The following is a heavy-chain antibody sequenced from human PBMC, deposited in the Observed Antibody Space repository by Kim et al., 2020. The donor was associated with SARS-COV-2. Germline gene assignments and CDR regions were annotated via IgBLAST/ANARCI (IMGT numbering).Heavy chain of an antibody. CDR3: ARADLVVTIFGVVNGAGMDV. CDR1: GYTFTSYA. CDR2: INAGNGNT. Sequence: ASVKVSCKASGYTFTSYAMHWVRQAPGQRLEWMGWINAGNGNTKYSQKFQGRVTITRDTSASTAYMELSSLRSEDTAVYYCARADLVVTIFGVVNGAGMDVWGQGPTVTVSS. V-gene: IGHV1-3*01. D-gene: IGHD3-3*01. J-gene: IGHJ6*02.